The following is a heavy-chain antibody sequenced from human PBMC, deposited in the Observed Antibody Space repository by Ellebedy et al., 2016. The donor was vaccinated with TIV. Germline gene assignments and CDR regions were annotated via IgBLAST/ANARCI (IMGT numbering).Heavy chain of an antibody. CDR3: ARDVLGFDS. Sequence: SVKVSXXASGGTFSTYASGWVRQAPGQGLEWMGGIIPIFGTINYAQKFQGRVTITADESTSTTYMELDGLTSEDTAVYYCARDVLGFDSWGQGTLVTVSS. J-gene: IGHJ4*02. CDR1: GGTFSTYA. D-gene: IGHD3-3*01. V-gene: IGHV1-69*13. CDR2: IIPIFGTI.